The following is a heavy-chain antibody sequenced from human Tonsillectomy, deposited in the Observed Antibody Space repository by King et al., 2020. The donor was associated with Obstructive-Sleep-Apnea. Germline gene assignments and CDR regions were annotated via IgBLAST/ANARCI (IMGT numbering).Heavy chain of an antibody. CDR1: GGSISSYA. CDR2: IIPIFGTA. CDR3: AKARRGRLNAYDI. D-gene: IGHD3-16*01. Sequence: QLVQSGAEVKKPGSSVKVSCKASGGSISSYAMDWVRQAPGQGLGWMGGIIPIFGTANYAQRFQGRVTVTADESTSTVYMELSSLRSEDTAVYYCAKARRGRLNAYDIWGQGTMVTVSS. J-gene: IGHJ3*02. V-gene: IGHV1-69*01.